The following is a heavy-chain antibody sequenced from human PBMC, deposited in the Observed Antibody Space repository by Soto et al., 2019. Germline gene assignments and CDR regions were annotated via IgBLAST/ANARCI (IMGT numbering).Heavy chain of an antibody. CDR2: ILPFFGTA. V-gene: IGHV1-69*13. J-gene: IGHJ3*01. Sequence: QVHLVQSGAEVKKPGSSVKVSCKYSGGTFRTESINWVRQAPGQGPVWMGGILPFFGTADYAPRFQGRVTVTADGATTTAYMELRSQRSQDTAVYISARGHDYGGNPDAFDVWGQGTMVTLSS. CDR1: GGTFRTES. CDR3: ARGHDYGGNPDAFDV. D-gene: IGHD4-17*01.